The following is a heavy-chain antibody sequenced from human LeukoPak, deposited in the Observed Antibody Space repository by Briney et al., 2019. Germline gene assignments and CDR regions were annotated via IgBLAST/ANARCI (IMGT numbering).Heavy chain of an antibody. CDR2: INPNSGGT. V-gene: IGHV1-2*02. J-gene: IGHJ4*02. Sequence: ASVKVSCKASGYTFTGYYMHWVRQAPGQGLEWMGWINPNSGGTNYAQKFQGRVTMTRDTSISTAYMELSRLRSDDTAVYYCAREGRTHGSGSQSFDYWGQGTLVTVSS. CDR3: AREGRTHGSGSQSFDY. CDR1: GYTFTGYY. D-gene: IGHD3-10*01.